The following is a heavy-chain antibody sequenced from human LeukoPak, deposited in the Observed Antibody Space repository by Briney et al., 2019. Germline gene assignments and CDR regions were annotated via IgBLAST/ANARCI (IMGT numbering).Heavy chain of an antibody. CDR1: GSRFASYW. CDR3: VRHNNYTLDY. D-gene: IGHD1-1*01. J-gene: IGHJ4*02. V-gene: IGHV5-51*01. Sequence: GESLQISCEGSGSRFASYWIGGARQMPGEGREWMAIIFPGNSDTIYSPSFQGQVTISADKSISTAYLQWRGLKASDTAMYYCVRHNNYTLDYWGQGTLVTVSS. CDR2: IFPGNSDT.